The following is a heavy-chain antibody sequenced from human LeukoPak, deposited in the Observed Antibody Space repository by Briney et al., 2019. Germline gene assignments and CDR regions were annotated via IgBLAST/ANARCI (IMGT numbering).Heavy chain of an antibody. V-gene: IGHV1-2*06. CDR2: INPNSGVT. D-gene: IGHD3-16*01. J-gene: IGHJ5*02. Sequence: GASVEVSFKASGYPFNDYYMHWVRPAPGQGLEWMGRINPNSGVTNYAQKFQGRVTMTRDTSISTAYMELSRLRSDDTAVYYCAALKEGVWFDPWGQGTLVTVSS. CDR3: AALKEGVWFDP. CDR1: GYPFNDYY.